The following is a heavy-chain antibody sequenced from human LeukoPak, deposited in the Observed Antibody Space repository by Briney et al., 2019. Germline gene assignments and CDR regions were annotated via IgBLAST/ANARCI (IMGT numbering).Heavy chain of an antibody. CDR3: AADSPAYSGSYHPGVPYYMDV. Sequence: GGTLRLSCAASGFIFSDYYMSWIRQAPGKGLEWVSYISSDGSRTYYADSVKGRFTISRDNAKNSLYLQMNSLRAEGTAVYYCAADSPAYSGSYHPGVPYYMDVWGKGTTVTVSS. V-gene: IGHV3-11*01. D-gene: IGHD1-26*01. CDR1: GFIFSDYY. J-gene: IGHJ6*03. CDR2: ISSDGSRT.